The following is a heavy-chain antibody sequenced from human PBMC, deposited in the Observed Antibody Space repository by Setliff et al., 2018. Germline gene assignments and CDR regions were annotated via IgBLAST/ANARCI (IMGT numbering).Heavy chain of an antibody. D-gene: IGHD3-10*01. V-gene: IGHV1-69*13. Sequence: GASVKVSCKASGGTFSSYAISWVRQAPGQGLEWMGGIIPIFGTANYAQKFQGRVTITADESTSTAYMELSSLRSEDTAVYYCGTSLVRGVPDYWGQGTLVTVSS. CDR3: GTSLVRGVPDY. CDR2: IIPIFGTA. J-gene: IGHJ4*02. CDR1: GGTFSSYA.